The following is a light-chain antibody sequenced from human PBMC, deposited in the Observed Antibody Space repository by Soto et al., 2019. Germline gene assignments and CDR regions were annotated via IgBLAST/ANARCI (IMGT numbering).Light chain of an antibody. CDR2: EGS. J-gene: IGLJ1*01. CDR1: SRDVGTYNL. V-gene: IGLV2-23*01. CDR3: CSYAGSDTYV. Sequence: QSALTQPASVSGSPGQSITVSCTGTSRDVGTYNLISWYQQYPGKAPKVMIYEGSKRPSGVSNRFSGSKSGNTASLTISGLQAEDEAHYYCCSYAGSDTYVFGNGTKVTVL.